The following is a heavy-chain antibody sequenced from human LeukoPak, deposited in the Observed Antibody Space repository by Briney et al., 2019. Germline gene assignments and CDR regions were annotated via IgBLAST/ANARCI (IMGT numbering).Heavy chain of an antibody. J-gene: IGHJ4*02. CDR2: ISGSGGST. Sequence: PGGSLRLSCAASGFTFSSYAMSWVRQAPGKGLEWVSAISGSGGSTYYADSVKGRFTISRDNSRNTLYLQMNSLRAEDTAVYYCAKMVGPEITFGGTFDYWGQGTLVTVSS. CDR1: GFTFSSYA. CDR3: AKMVGPEITFGGTFDY. V-gene: IGHV3-23*01. D-gene: IGHD3-16*01.